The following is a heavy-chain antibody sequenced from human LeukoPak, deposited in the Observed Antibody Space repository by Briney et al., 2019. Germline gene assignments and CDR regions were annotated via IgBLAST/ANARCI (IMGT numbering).Heavy chain of an antibody. V-gene: IGHV4-34*01. CDR3: ASRNIAAWSYFDY. CDR2: INHSGST. D-gene: IGHD6-25*01. Sequence: SETLSLTCTVSGGSISSYDWSWIRQPPGKGLEWIGEINHSGSTNYNPSLKSRVTISVDTSKNQFSLKLSSVTAADTAVYYCASRNIAAWSYFDYWGQGTLVTVSS. J-gene: IGHJ4*02. CDR1: GGSISSYD.